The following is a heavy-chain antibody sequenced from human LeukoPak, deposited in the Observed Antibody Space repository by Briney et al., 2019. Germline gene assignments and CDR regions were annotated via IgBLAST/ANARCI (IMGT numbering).Heavy chain of an antibody. D-gene: IGHD3-22*01. Sequence: GGSLRLSCAASGFTFSDYYMSWIRQAPGKGLEWVSYISFSGSPTQYADSVKGRFTISRDNAKNSLYLQMNSLRDEDTAVYYCARDRAYYYDSSGYYYFDHWGQGTLVTVFS. CDR3: ARDRAYYYDSSGYYYFDH. J-gene: IGHJ4*02. CDR1: GFTFSDYY. V-gene: IGHV3-11*01. CDR2: ISFSGSPT.